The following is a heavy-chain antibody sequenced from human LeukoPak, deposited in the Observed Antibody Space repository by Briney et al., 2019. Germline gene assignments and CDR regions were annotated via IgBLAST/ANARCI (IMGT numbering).Heavy chain of an antibody. J-gene: IGHJ4*02. Sequence: GRSLRLSYAASGFTFDDYAMHWVRQAPGKGLEWVSGISWNSGSIGYADSVKGRFTISRDNAKNSLYLQMNSLRAEDTASYYCAKDIGTTGTTGFDYWGQGTLVTVSS. D-gene: IGHD1-1*01. CDR2: ISWNSGSI. CDR3: AKDIGTTGTTGFDY. CDR1: GFTFDDYA. V-gene: IGHV3-9*01.